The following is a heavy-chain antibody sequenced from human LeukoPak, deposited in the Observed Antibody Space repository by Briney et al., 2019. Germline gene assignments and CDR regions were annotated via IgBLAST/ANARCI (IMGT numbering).Heavy chain of an antibody. V-gene: IGHV3-23*01. CDR3: AKDQRAYSSGWYELGWFDY. J-gene: IGHJ4*02. Sequence: GGSLRLSCAASGFTFSSYAMSGVRQAPGKGLEWVSAISGSGGSTYYADSVKGRFTISRDNSKNTLYLQMNSLRAEDTAVYYCAKDQRAYSSGWYELGWFDYWGQGTLVTVSS. D-gene: IGHD6-19*01. CDR2: ISGSGGST. CDR1: GFTFSSYA.